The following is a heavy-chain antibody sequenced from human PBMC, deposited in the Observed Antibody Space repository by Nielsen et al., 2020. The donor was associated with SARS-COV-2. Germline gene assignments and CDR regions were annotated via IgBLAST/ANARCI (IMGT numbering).Heavy chain of an antibody. D-gene: IGHD5-12*01. V-gene: IGHV3-30*02. Sequence: GGSLRLSCAASGFTFSSYGMHWVRQAPGKGLEWVAVIWYDGSNKYYADSVKGRFTISRDNSKNTLYLQMNSLRAEDTAVYYCAKDQGEWLRSEYNFDYWGQGTLVTVSS. CDR3: AKDQGEWLRSEYNFDY. CDR2: IWYDGSNK. J-gene: IGHJ4*02. CDR1: GFTFSSYG.